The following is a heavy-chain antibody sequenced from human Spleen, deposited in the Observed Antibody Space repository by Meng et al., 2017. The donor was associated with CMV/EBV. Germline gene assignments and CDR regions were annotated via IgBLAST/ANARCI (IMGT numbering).Heavy chain of an antibody. V-gene: IGHV3-30*02. J-gene: IGHJ4*02. CDR1: GFTFRSYA. Sequence: QGQLVESGGGVVQPGGSLRLSWASFGFTFRSYAMNWVRQGPGKGLEWVAFRRYDGSNKYYADSVKGRFTISRDNSKNTLYLQMNSLRAEDTAVYYCARDWGTYDYYFDYWGQGTLVTVSS. CDR3: ARDWGTYDYYFDY. D-gene: IGHD3-16*01. CDR2: RRYDGSNK.